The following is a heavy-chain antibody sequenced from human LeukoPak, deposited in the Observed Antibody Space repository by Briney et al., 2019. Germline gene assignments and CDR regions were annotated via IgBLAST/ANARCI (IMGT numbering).Heavy chain of an antibody. Sequence: ASVKVSCKASGYTFTSYGISWVRQAPGQGLEWMGWISAYNGNTNYAQKLQGRVTMTTDTSTSTAYMELSSLRSEDTAVYYCARDFIPKILGSGSYYKTFPLGWFDPWGQGTLVTVSS. V-gene: IGHV1-18*01. CDR1: GYTFTSYG. CDR2: ISAYNGNT. D-gene: IGHD3-10*01. J-gene: IGHJ5*02. CDR3: ARDFIPKILGSGSYYKTFPLGWFDP.